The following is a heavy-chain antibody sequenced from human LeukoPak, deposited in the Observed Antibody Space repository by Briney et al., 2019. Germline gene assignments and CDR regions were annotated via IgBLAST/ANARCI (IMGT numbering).Heavy chain of an antibody. CDR1: GYTFTIPY. J-gene: IGHJ4*02. D-gene: IGHD3-10*01. CDR2: INPNSGGA. Sequence: ASVKVSFKPTGYTFTIPYMYWVRPAPGQGLGWMGWINPNSGGANYAQKFQGRVTMTRDATMSTAYMDMSRLRSDDTAGYYCAKGVLRLWERILCDYWGLGTLVTVSS. V-gene: IGHV1-2*02. CDR3: AKGVLRLWERILCDY.